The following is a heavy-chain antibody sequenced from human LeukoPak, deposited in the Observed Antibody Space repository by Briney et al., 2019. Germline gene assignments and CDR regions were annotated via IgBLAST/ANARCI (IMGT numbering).Heavy chain of an antibody. D-gene: IGHD3-22*01. V-gene: IGHV1-18*01. CDR2: ISAYNGNT. CDR3: ARAGGSIYYDSYNWFDP. CDR1: GFTFTSSA. Sequence: GASVKVSCKASGFTFTSSAMQWVRQARGQRLEWMGWISAYNGNTNYAQKLQGRVTMTTDTSTSTAYMELRSLRSDDTAVYYCARAGGSIYYDSYNWFDPWGQGTLVTVSS. J-gene: IGHJ5*02.